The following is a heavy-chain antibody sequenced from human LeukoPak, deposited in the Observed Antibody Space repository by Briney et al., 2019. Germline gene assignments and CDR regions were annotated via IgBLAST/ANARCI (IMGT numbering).Heavy chain of an antibody. V-gene: IGHV1-69*13. D-gene: IGHD4-17*01. CDR3: ASAAGDYRNYYYGMDV. CDR1: GYTFTKYG. CDR2: IIPIFGTA. J-gene: IGHJ6*02. Sequence: SVKVSCKASGYTFTKYGISWVRQAPGQGLEWMGGIIPIFGTANYAQKFQGRVTITADESTSTAYMELSSLRSEDTAVYYCASAAGDYRNYYYGMDVWGQGTTVTVSS.